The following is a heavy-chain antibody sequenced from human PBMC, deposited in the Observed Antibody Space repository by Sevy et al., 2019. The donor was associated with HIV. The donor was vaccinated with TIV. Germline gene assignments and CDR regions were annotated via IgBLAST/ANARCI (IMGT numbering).Heavy chain of an antibody. J-gene: IGHJ4*02. V-gene: IGHV3-48*03. Sequence: GGSLRLSCAASGFTFSSYEMKWVRQAPGKGLAWVSYISNRGTTISYSDSFKGRFTISRDNARNSLYLHMNSLRAEDTAVYYCARDLPPSATTVAHFDCWGQGTLVTVSS. CDR2: ISNRGTTI. CDR1: GFTFSSYE. CDR3: ARDLPPSATTVAHFDC. D-gene: IGHD4-17*01.